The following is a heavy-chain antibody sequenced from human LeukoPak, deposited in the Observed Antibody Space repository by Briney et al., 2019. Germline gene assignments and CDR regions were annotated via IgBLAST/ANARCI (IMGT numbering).Heavy chain of an antibody. CDR1: GFTFSSYS. CDR3: ARSSRSSGANWFDP. CDR2: ITGSGDIT. Sequence: GGSLRLSCAASGFTFSSYSMHWVRQAPGQGLEYVSAITGSGDITYYANSVKGRSTISRDNSKNTLYLQLGSLRTEDMAIYYCARSSRSSGANWFDPWGQGTLVTVSS. D-gene: IGHD6-6*01. J-gene: IGHJ5*02. V-gene: IGHV3-64*01.